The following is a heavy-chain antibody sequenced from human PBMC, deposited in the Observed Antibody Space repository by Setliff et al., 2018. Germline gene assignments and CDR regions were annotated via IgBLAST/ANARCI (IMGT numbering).Heavy chain of an antibody. CDR2: FDPEDGET. D-gene: IGHD1-26*01. V-gene: IGHV1-24*01. CDR1: GYTLTELS. Sequence: ASVKVSCKVSGYTLTELSRHWVRQAPGKGLEWMGGFDPEDGETIYAQKFQGRVTMTRDTSISTAYMELSRLRSDDTAVYYCARGRGSYYYYMDVWGKGTTVTVSS. CDR3: ARGRGSYYYYMDV. J-gene: IGHJ6*03.